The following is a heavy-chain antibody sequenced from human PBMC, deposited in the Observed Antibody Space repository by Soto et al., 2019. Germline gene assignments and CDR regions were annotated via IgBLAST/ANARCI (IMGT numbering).Heavy chain of an antibody. CDR2: ISGSGGST. V-gene: IGHV3-23*01. CDR3: AKDRVTDSSSWSY. D-gene: IGHD6-13*01. CDR1: GFTFSSYA. J-gene: IGHJ4*02. Sequence: PGGSLRLSCAASGFTFSSYAMSWVRQAPGKGLEWVSAISGSGGSTYYADSVKGRFTISRDNSKDTLYLQMSSLRAEDTAVYYCAKDRVTDSSSWSYWGQGTLVTVSS.